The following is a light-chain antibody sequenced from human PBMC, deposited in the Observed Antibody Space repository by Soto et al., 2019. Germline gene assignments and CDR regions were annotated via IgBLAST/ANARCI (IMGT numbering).Light chain of an antibody. CDR1: TSNIGSNY. Sequence: QSLLTQPPSASGTPGQGVTISCSGSTSNIGSNYVYRYQQLPGTAPKLLIYRNNQRPSGVPDRFSGSKSGTSASLAISGLRSDDEADYFCATWDDSLNGFYVFGTGTKVTVL. CDR3: ATWDDSLNGFYV. V-gene: IGLV1-47*01. J-gene: IGLJ1*01. CDR2: RNN.